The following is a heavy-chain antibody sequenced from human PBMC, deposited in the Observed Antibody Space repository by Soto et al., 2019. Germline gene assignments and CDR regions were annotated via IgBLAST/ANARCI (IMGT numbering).Heavy chain of an antibody. Sequence: QVQLVQSGAEVKKPGSSVKVSCKASGGTFSSYAISWVRQAPGQGLEWMGGIIPIFGTANYAQKFQGRVTITADESTSTAYMELSSLRSEDTAVYYCARTRVTLDYYDSSGYYGGPFDYWGQGTLVTVSS. J-gene: IGHJ4*02. CDR3: ARTRVTLDYYDSSGYYGGPFDY. V-gene: IGHV1-69*01. CDR1: GGTFSSYA. D-gene: IGHD3-22*01. CDR2: IIPIFGTA.